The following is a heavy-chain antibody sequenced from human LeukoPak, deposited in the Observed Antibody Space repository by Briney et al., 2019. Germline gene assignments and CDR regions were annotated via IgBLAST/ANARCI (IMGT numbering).Heavy chain of an antibody. Sequence: GGSLRLSCAASGFTFITYAMHWVRQAPGKGLEWVAIISYDGINEYYADSVKGRFTISRDNSKNTLYLQMNSLRAEDTAVYYCATPFDYWGQGTLVTVSS. CDR1: GFTFITYA. CDR2: ISYDGINE. J-gene: IGHJ4*02. CDR3: ATPFDY. V-gene: IGHV3-30-3*01.